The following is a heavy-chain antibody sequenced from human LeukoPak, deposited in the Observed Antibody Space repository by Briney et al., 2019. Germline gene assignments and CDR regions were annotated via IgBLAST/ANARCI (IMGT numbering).Heavy chain of an antibody. CDR1: GFTVSSNY. CDR3: ARWGGGSYLYFDY. D-gene: IGHD1-26*01. Sequence: GGSLGLSCVASGFTVSSNYMSWVRQAPGKGLEWVSSIYSAGSTYYADSVKGRFTISRDSSTNTVYLQMNSLRTEDTAVYFCARWGGGSYLYFDYWGQGTLVTVSS. CDR2: IYSAGST. V-gene: IGHV3-66*02. J-gene: IGHJ4*02.